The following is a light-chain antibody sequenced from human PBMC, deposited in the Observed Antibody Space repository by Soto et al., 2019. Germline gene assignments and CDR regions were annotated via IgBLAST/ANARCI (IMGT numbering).Light chain of an antibody. Sequence: EIVLTQSPATLSLSPGERATLSCRASQSVRSFLGWYQQKPGQAPRLLIYDASNRAAGIPARFSGSGSVTDFTLTISSLEPEDFAVYYCQQRSSWPLTFGGGTKVQIK. V-gene: IGKV3-11*01. CDR2: DAS. CDR3: QQRSSWPLT. J-gene: IGKJ4*01. CDR1: QSVRSF.